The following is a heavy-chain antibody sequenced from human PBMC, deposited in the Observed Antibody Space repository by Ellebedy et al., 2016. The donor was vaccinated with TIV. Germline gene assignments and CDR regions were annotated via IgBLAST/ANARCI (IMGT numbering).Heavy chain of an antibody. D-gene: IGHD5-18*01. J-gene: IGHJ4*02. CDR2: ISAGSTST. CDR3: AKGSSSGYNYDRVGFAY. Sequence: GESLKISCAASGFTFSTFAMHWVRQTPGKGLEWVSVISAGSTSTHYTDSVKGRFTISRDNSQNTLFLQMNSLKAEGTAVYYCAKGSSSGYNYDRVGFAYWGQGILVTVSS. V-gene: IGHV3-23*01. CDR1: GFTFSTFA.